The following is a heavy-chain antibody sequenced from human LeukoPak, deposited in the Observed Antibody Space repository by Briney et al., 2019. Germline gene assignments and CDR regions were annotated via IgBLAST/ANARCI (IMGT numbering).Heavy chain of an antibody. CDR1: GGSITGDY. J-gene: IGHJ3*02. CDR3: ARGGGYSSDYAFDI. CDR2: MYYTGSA. Sequence: SETLSLACTVSGGSITGDYWNWIRQPPGEELEWIAYMYYTGSANYNPSLQSRVTTSVDTSKNQFSLRLSAVTAADTAVYYCARGGGYSSDYAFDIWGQGTMVTVSS. V-gene: IGHV4-59*08. D-gene: IGHD6-25*01.